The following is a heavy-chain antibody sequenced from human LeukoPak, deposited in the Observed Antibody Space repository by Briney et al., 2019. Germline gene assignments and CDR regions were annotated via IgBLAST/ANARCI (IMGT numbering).Heavy chain of an antibody. Sequence: ASVKVSCKASGYTFTGYYMHWVRQAPGQGLERMGWINPNSGGTNYAQKFQGWVTMTRDTSISTAYMELSRLRSDDTAVYYCARPYSGYDFGYWGQGTLVTVSS. CDR2: INPNSGGT. CDR3: ARPYSGYDFGY. CDR1: GYTFTGYY. D-gene: IGHD5-12*01. V-gene: IGHV1-2*04. J-gene: IGHJ4*02.